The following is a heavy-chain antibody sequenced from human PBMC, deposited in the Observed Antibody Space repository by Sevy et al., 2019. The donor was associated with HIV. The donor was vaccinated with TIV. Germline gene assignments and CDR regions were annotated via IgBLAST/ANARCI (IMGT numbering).Heavy chain of an antibody. CDR1: GFTFGDYA. Sequence: GGSLRLSCTASGFTFGDYAMSWFRQAPGKGLEWVAFIRRNSYEPYGGTTEYAASVKGRFTISRDDSKSIAYLQMSSLKTEDTAFYYCTRALATVDTPEYYSDYWGQGTLVTVSS. V-gene: IGHV3-49*03. D-gene: IGHD4-17*01. J-gene: IGHJ4*02. CDR3: TRALATVDTPEYYSDY. CDR2: IRRNSYEPYGGTT.